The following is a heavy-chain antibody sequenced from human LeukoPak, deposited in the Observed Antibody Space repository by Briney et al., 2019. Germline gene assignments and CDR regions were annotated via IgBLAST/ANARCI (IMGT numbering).Heavy chain of an antibody. CDR1: GFTFSSYG. CDR3: APAGNAYYFDY. Sequence: GGSLRLSCAASGFTFSSYGMSWVRQAPGKGLEWVSAISGSGGSTYYADSVKGRFTISRDNSKNTLYLQMNSLRAEDTAVYYCAPAGNAYYFDYWGQGTLVTVSS. D-gene: IGHD4-23*01. CDR2: ISGSGGST. V-gene: IGHV3-23*01. J-gene: IGHJ4*02.